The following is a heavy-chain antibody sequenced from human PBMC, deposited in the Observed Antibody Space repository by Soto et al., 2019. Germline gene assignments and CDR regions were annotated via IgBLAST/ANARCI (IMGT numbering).Heavy chain of an antibody. V-gene: IGHV3-30-3*01. CDR3: ARDGSYENWFDL. CDR1: GFTFSSYA. D-gene: IGHD6-19*01. CDR2: ISYDGSNK. Sequence: QVQLVESGGGVVQPGRSLRLSCAASGFTFSSYAMHWVRQAPGKGLEWVAVISYDGSNKYYADSVKGRFTISRDNSKNTLYLQMNSLRAEDTAVYYCARDGSYENWFDLWGQGTLVTVSS. J-gene: IGHJ5*02.